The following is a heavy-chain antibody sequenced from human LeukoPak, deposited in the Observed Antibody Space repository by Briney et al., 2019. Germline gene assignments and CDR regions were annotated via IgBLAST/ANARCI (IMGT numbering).Heavy chain of an antibody. V-gene: IGHV3-23*01. CDR1: GFTFSKSA. CDR2: ISGRGDYT. Sequence: PGGSLRLSCAASGFTFSKSAMTWVRQAPGTGLEWVSAISGRGDYTYYADSVKGRFTISRDNSKNILYLQMSSLRAQDTAVYYCAKREAEQSGPIDSWGQGTLVTVSS. CDR3: AKREAEQSGPIDS. J-gene: IGHJ4*02. D-gene: IGHD3-3*01.